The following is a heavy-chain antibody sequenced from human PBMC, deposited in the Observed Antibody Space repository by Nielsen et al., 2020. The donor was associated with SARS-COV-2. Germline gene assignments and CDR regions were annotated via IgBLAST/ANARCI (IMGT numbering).Heavy chain of an antibody. CDR3: AKGYDGTRRGFDP. CDR2: ISWNSGSI. CDR1: GFTFDDYA. V-gene: IGHV3-9*01. J-gene: IGHJ5*02. Sequence: SLKISCAASGFTFDDYAMHWVRQAPGKGLEWVSGISWNSGSIGYADSVKGRFTISRDNAKNSLYLQMNSLRAEDTALYYCAKGYDGTRRGFDPWGQGTLVTVSS. D-gene: IGHD3-22*01.